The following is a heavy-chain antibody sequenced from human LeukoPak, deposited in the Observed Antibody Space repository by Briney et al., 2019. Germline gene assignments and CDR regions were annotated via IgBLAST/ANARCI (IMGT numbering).Heavy chain of an antibody. CDR1: GYSISSGYY. CDR2: IYHSGST. D-gene: IGHD3-3*01. CDR3: ARYGSGYYPFDY. V-gene: IGHV4-38-2*02. Sequence: PSETLSLTCTVSGYSISSGYYWGWIRQPPGKGLEWIGSIYHSGSTYYNPSLKSRVTISVDTSKNQFSLKLSSVTAADTAVYYCARYGSGYYPFDYWGQGTLLTVSS. J-gene: IGHJ4*02.